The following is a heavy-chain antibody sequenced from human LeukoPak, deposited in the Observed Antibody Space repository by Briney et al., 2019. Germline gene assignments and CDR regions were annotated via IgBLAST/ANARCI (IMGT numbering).Heavy chain of an antibody. J-gene: IGHJ4*02. D-gene: IGHD3-10*01. Sequence: GGSLRLSCAASRFTFSSYGMHWVRQAPGKGLEWVSVIYSGGATYYTDSVKGGFTISRDNSKNTLYLQMNSLRAEDTAVYYCARGGYDSGSYYKGPLYYFDYWGQGTLVTVSS. CDR1: RFTFSSYG. CDR2: IYSGGAT. CDR3: ARGGYDSGSYYKGPLYYFDY. V-gene: IGHV3-53*01.